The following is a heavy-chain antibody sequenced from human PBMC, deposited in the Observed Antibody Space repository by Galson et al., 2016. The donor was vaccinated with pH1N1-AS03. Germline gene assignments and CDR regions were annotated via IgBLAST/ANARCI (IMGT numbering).Heavy chain of an antibody. CDR1: GFTFGDAT. CDR2: IRSKGFGGTT. V-gene: IGHV3-49*04. J-gene: IGHJ4*02. D-gene: IGHD3-9*01. Sequence: SLRLSCAASGFTFGDATMNWVRQAPGKGLEWVGFIRSKGFGGTTEYAASVKGRFTISRDDSKDTAYLQLNSLRSEDTAVYFCTRETVDQSSGYLANSGFDWWGQGTLVTVSS. CDR3: TRETVDQSSGYLANSGFDW.